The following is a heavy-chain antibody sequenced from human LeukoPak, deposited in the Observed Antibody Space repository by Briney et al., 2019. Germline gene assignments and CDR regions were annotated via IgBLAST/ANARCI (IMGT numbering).Heavy chain of an antibody. J-gene: IGHJ4*02. D-gene: IGHD3-3*01. CDR1: GFTFSSYW. V-gene: IGHV3-7*01. Sequence: GGSLRLSCAASGFTFSSYWMSWVRQAPGKGLEWVAHIKQDGSEKYYVDSVKGRFTISRDNAKNSLYPQMNSLRAEDTAVYYCARDRYDFWSGQDYWGQGTLVTVSS. CDR2: IKQDGSEK. CDR3: ARDRYDFWSGQDY.